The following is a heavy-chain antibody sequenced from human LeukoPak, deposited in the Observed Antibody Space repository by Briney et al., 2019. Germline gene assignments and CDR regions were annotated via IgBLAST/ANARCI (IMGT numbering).Heavy chain of an antibody. Sequence: SETLSLTCAVYGGSFSGYYWSWIRQPPGKGLEWIGEINHSGSTNYNPSLKSRVTISVDTSKNQFSLKLSSVTAADTAEYYCARGDYGGQGWFDPWGQGSLVTVSS. J-gene: IGHJ5*02. CDR2: INHSGST. D-gene: IGHD4-23*01. CDR3: ARGDYGGQGWFDP. CDR1: GGSFSGYY. V-gene: IGHV4-34*01.